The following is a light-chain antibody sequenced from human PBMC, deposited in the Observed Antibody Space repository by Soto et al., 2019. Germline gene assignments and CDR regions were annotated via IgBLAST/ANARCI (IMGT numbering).Light chain of an antibody. Sequence: CRAGQSINTYLTWYQQKPGKAPKFLIHAASSLQSGVPARFSGSGSGTEFTLTISSLQPEDSAIYYCQQYHRAPRTFGPGTKVDIK. V-gene: IGKV1-39*01. CDR3: QQYHRAPRT. J-gene: IGKJ1*01. CDR2: AAS. CDR1: QSINTY.